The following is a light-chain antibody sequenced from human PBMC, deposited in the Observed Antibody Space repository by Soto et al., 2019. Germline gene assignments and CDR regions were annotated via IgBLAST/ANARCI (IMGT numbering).Light chain of an antibody. Sequence: EVVLTQSPGTLSLSPGERATLSCRASQSVTSSYLAWYQQKPGQAPRLLIYGASTRATGIPDRFSASGSGTDFTLTSSRLEPEDFAVYYCQQHGSSPFTFGPGTKVDIK. V-gene: IGKV3-20*01. CDR3: QQHGSSPFT. CDR2: GAS. J-gene: IGKJ3*01. CDR1: QSVTSSY.